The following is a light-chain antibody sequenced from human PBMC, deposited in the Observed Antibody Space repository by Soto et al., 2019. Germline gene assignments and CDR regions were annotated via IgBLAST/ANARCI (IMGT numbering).Light chain of an antibody. CDR3: ETWDSNTVV. Sequence: QLVLTQSSSASASLGSSVKLTCTLSSGHRSYIIAWHQQQPGKAPRYLMKLEGSGSYNKGSGVPYRFSGSSSGADRYLTISNLQSEDEADYYCETWDSNTVVFGGGTKLTVL. CDR2: LEGSGSY. V-gene: IGLV4-60*03. J-gene: IGLJ2*01. CDR1: SGHRSYI.